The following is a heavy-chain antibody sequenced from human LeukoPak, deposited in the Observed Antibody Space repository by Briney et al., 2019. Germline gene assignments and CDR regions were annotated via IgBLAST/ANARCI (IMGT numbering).Heavy chain of an antibody. CDR1: GFTFSNYW. Sequence: GGSLRLSCAASGFTFSNYWMGWVRQAPGKGLEWVANIKQDGSEIYYVDSVKGRFTISRDTAKDSLYLQMNSLRAEDTAVYYCARDVPIYGSGSPRTKFDPWGQGTLVTVSS. D-gene: IGHD3-10*01. CDR3: ARDVPIYGSGSPRTKFDP. V-gene: IGHV3-7*03. CDR2: IKQDGSEI. J-gene: IGHJ5*02.